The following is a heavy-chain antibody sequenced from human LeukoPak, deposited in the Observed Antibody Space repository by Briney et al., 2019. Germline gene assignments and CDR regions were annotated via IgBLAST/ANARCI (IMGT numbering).Heavy chain of an antibody. CDR2: IYYSGST. CDR1: GGSISSSSYY. V-gene: IGHV4-39*07. CDR3: ARDLGHSRLVTREFDP. D-gene: IGHD3-9*01. Sequence: PSETLSLTCTVSGGSISSSSYYWGWIRQPPGKGLEWIGSIYYSGSTYYNPSLKSRVTISVDTSKNQFSLKLSSVTAADTAVYYCARDLGHSRLVTREFDPWGQGTLVTVSS. J-gene: IGHJ5*02.